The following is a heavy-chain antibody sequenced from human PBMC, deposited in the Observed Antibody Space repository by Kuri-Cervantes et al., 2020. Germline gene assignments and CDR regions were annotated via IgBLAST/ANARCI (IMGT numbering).Heavy chain of an antibody. V-gene: IGHV3-66*02. D-gene: IGHD6-13*01. J-gene: IGHJ4*02. Sequence: GGSLRLSCAVSGFTVSNNYMSWVRQAPGKGLECVSIIYSGGKTYYTDSVKGRFTISRDNSKNTLYLQMNSLRVEDTAVYYFAPGSSLYPLFRWGQGTLVTVSS. CDR3: APGSSLYPLFR. CDR2: IYSGGKT. CDR1: GFTVSNNY.